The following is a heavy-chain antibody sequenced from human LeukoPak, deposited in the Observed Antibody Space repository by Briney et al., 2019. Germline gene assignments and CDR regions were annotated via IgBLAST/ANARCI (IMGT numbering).Heavy chain of an antibody. D-gene: IGHD6-13*01. V-gene: IGHV1-2*06. CDR2: INPNSGGT. Sequence: ASVKVSCKASGYTFTGYYMHWVRQAPGQGLEWMGRINPNSGGTNYAQKFQGRVTMTRDTSISTVYMELSRLRSDDTAVYYCARGVIAAAGTFWFDPWGQGTLVTVSS. J-gene: IGHJ5*02. CDR1: GYTFTGYY. CDR3: ARGVIAAAGTFWFDP.